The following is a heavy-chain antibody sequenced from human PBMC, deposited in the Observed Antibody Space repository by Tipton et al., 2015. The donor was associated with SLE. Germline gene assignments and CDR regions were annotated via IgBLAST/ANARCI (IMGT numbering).Heavy chain of an antibody. CDR3: ASSPGVTLFRVVTYFDL. D-gene: IGHD3-3*01. CDR1: GTSIRSYY. Sequence: SLTCTVSGTSIRSYYWSWIRQPPGKGLEWIGYIYYNGRTNYKPSLKSRVTMSVDTSENQFSLKLTSVTAADTAVYYCASSPGVTLFRVVTYFDLWGQGILVTVSS. CDR2: IYYNGRT. J-gene: IGHJ4*02. V-gene: IGHV4-59*01.